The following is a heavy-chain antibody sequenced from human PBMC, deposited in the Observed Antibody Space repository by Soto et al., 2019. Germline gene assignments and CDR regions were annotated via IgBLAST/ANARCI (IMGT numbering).Heavy chain of an antibody. CDR1: GGTFGSYA. V-gene: IGHV1-69*01. J-gene: IGHJ6*02. D-gene: IGHD2-2*01. CDR2: IIPIPGTA. CDR3: ARSQGSSTSLEIYYYYYYGMDV. Sequence: QVQLVQSGAEVKKPGSSLKVSCKASGGTFGSYAISWVRQAPGQGLEWRGGIIPIPGTANYAQKFQGRVTIAADESTSTAYMELSSLRSEDTAVYYCARSQGSSTSLEIYYYYYYGMDVWGQGTTVTVSS.